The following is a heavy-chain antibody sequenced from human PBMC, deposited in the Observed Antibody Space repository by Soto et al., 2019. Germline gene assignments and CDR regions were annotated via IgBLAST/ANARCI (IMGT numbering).Heavy chain of an antibody. J-gene: IGHJ4*02. V-gene: IGHV3-48*02. CDR2: ISSSSSTI. Sequence: PGGSLRLSCAASGFTFSSYSMNWVRQAPGKGLEWVSYISSSSSTIYYADSVKGRFTISRDNAKNSLYLQMNSLRDEDTAVYYCARDHLVGEDIAVAGTFGYWGQGTLVTVSS. CDR1: GFTFSSYS. CDR3: ARDHLVGEDIAVAGTFGY. D-gene: IGHD6-19*01.